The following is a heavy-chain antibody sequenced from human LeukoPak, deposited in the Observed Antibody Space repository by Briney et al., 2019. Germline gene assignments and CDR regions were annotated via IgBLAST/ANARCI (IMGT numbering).Heavy chain of an antibody. D-gene: IGHD6-13*01. CDR3: ARDRSIASDY. CDR1: GFTFSNYG. CDR2: ISSSGSTI. Sequence: PGGSLRLSCAASGFTFSNYGMHWVRQAPGKGLEWVSYISSSGSTIYYADSVKGRFTISRDNAKNSLYLQMNSLRAEDTAVYYCARDRSIASDYWGQGTLVTVSS. V-gene: IGHV3-48*04. J-gene: IGHJ4*02.